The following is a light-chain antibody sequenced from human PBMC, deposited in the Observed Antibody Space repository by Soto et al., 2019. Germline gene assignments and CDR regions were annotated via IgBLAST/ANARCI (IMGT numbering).Light chain of an antibody. CDR3: QQRTNWRIT. J-gene: IGKJ5*01. Sequence: EIVLTQSPATLSLSPMEIGSLSFMASQSVSSYLAWYQQKPGQAPRLLIYDASNRATGIPARFSGSGSGTDFTLTISSLEPEDFAVYYCQQRTNWRITFGQGTRLEIK. V-gene: IGKV3-11*01. CDR2: DAS. CDR1: QSVSSY.